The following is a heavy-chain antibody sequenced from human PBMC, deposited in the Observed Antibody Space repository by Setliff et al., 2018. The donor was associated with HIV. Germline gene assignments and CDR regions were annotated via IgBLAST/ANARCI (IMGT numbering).Heavy chain of an antibody. Sequence: SETLSLTCAVYGGSFSGHYWSWIRQPPGKGLEWIGEINHSEDTNYNPFLKSRVTISLDMSKNQFSLKLRSVTAADTAVYYCARHRDYGPHYYYYMDVWGEGTTVTVSS. CDR1: GGSFSGHY. CDR3: ARHRDYGPHYYYYMDV. J-gene: IGHJ6*03. CDR2: INHSEDT. D-gene: IGHD4-17*01. V-gene: IGHV4-34*01.